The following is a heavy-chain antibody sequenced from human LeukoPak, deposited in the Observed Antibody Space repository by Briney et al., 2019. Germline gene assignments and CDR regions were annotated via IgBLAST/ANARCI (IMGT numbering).Heavy chain of an antibody. J-gene: IGHJ3*02. CDR1: GFTFSSYA. V-gene: IGHV3-23*01. CDR3: ARLYYYDSSGSHAFDI. Sequence: GGSLRLSCAASGFTFSSYAMSWVRHTPGKGPEWVSGISGSGSSTYYADSVKGRFTISRDNSKNTLYLQMNSLRAEDTAVYYCARLYYYDSSGSHAFDIWGQGTMVTVSS. CDR2: ISGSGSST. D-gene: IGHD3-22*01.